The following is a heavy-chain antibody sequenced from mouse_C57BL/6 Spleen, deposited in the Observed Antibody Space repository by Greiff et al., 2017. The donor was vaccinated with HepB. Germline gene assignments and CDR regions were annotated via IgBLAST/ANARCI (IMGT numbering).Heavy chain of an antibody. CDR2: INYDGSST. V-gene: IGHV5-16*01. D-gene: IGHD4-1*01. CDR1: GFTFSDYY. Sequence: EVKLMESEGGLVQPGSSMKLSCTASGFTFSDYYMAWVRQVPEKGLEWVANINYDGSSTYYLDSLKSRFIISRDNAKNILYLQMSSLKSEDTATYYCAREWDFYYFDYWGQGTTLTVSS. CDR3: AREWDFYYFDY. J-gene: IGHJ2*01.